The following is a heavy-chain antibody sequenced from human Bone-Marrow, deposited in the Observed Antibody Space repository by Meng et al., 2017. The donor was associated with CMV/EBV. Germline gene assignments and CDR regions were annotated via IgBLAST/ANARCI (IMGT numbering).Heavy chain of an antibody. CDR1: GFTFSSYW. CDR2: IKQDGSEK. Sequence: ETLSLTCAASGFTFSSYWMSWVRQAPGKGLEWVANIKQDGSEKYYVDSVKGRFTISRDNAKNSLYLQMNSLRAEDTAVYYCAREGYCSGNTCYTRGTFDYWGQGTLVTVYS. V-gene: IGHV3-7*01. CDR3: AREGYCSGNTCYTRGTFDY. D-gene: IGHD2-2*02. J-gene: IGHJ4*02.